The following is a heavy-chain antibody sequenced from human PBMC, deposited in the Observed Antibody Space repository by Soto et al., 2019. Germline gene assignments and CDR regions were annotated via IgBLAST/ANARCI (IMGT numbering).Heavy chain of an antibody. CDR1: GYTFTSYY. Sequence: QVQLVRSGAEVKKPGASVKVSCKASGYTFTSYYMHWVRLAPGQGLEWMGIINPDGGGTSYAQQFQGRVIMTRDTSTSTVYMEMSSLRSEDTAVYYCPVGGNYLSMDVWGQGTTVTVSS. V-gene: IGHV1-46*01. D-gene: IGHD4-4*01. CDR2: INPDGGGT. CDR3: PVGGNYLSMDV. J-gene: IGHJ6*02.